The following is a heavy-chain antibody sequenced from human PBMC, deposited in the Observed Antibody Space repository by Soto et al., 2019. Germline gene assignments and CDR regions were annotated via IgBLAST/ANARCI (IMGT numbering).Heavy chain of an antibody. V-gene: IGHV4-30-2*01. CDR3: ARGRYSSSWYQPYFDY. CDR1: GGSISSGGYS. CDR2: IYHSGST. Sequence: PSETLSLTCAVSGGSISSGGYSWRWIRQPPGKGLEWIGYIYHSGSTYYNPSLKSRVTISVDRSKNQFSLKLSSVTAADTAVYYCARGRYSSSWYQPYFDYWGQGTLVTVSS. D-gene: IGHD6-13*01. J-gene: IGHJ4*02.